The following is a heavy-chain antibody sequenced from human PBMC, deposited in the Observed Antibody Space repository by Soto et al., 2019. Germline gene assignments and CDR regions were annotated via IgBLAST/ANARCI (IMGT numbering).Heavy chain of an antibody. Sequence: SETPSLTLAVYGWSFIGFYWSWTRQPPGKGLEWIGEINHSGSTNYSPSLKSRVTISVDTSKNQFSLKLSSVTAADTAVYYCARTWSDAFDIWGQGTMVTVSS. CDR2: INHSGST. D-gene: IGHD2-8*02. J-gene: IGHJ3*02. CDR1: GWSFIGFY. V-gene: IGHV4-34*01. CDR3: ARTWSDAFDI.